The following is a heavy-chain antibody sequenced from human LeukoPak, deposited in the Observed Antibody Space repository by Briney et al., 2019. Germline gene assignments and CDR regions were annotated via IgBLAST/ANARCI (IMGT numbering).Heavy chain of an antibody. CDR3: AKDLYCSSNSCYLFDY. CDR2: ISGSGVST. Sequence: GASLRLSCAASGFTFSSYAMSWVRQAPGKGLEWVSPISGSGVSTYYADSVKGRFTISRDYSKNTLYLQMDSLRAEDTAVYYCAKDLYCSSNSCYLFDYWGQGTLVTVSS. J-gene: IGHJ4*02. D-gene: IGHD2-2*01. V-gene: IGHV3-23*01. CDR1: GFTFSSYA.